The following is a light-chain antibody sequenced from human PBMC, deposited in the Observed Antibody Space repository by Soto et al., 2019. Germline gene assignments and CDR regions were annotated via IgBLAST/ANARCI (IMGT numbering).Light chain of an antibody. V-gene: IGKV1-16*02. CDR3: QQYNSYPPT. CDR2: AAS. J-gene: IGKJ2*01. Sequence: DIQMTQSPSSLSASVGDRVTISCRASKAIRDYLAWFQQKPGKPPKTLFYAASRLQPGVPSKFSGSGSGTDFTLTISSLQPEDFATYYCQQYNSYPPTFGQGTRLDI. CDR1: KAIRDY.